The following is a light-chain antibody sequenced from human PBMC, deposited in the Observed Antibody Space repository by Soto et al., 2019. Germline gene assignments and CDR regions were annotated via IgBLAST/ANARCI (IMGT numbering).Light chain of an antibody. V-gene: IGKV3-15*01. CDR2: GAS. CDR3: QQYNNWPPMYT. J-gene: IGKJ2*01. Sequence: EIVMTQSPATLSVSPGERATLTCRASQSVSSNLAWYQQKPGQAPRLLIYGASTRATGIPVRFSGSGSGTEFPLTISSLQSEDFAVYYCQQYNNWPPMYTFGQGTKLEIK. CDR1: QSVSSN.